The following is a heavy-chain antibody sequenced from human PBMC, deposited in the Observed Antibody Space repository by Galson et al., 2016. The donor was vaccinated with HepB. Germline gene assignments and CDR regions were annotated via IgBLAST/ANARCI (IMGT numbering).Heavy chain of an antibody. J-gene: IGHJ4*02. CDR3: AKKSLVAGTATYVFDN. CDR2: ISGSGGSI. V-gene: IGHV3-23*01. D-gene: IGHD6-19*01. CDR1: GGSISSNN. Sequence: ETLSLTCAVSGGSISSNNWWTWVRQPPGKGLEWVSGISGSGGSIYSADSVKGRLTISRDNSKNTLYLQMNSLRADDTAVYYCAKKSLVAGTATYVFDNWGQGTLVTVSS.